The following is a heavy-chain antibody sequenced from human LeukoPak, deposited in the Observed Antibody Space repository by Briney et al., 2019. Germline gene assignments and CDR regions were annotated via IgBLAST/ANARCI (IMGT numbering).Heavy chain of an antibody. CDR1: GGSVSSANHW. D-gene: IGHD2-8*02. Sequence: TSSETLSLTCTVSGGSVSSANHWWTWIRQRPGEGLEWIGYIYYSGATHYNPSLRSRVALSVDTSKNQFSLNLRSVTAADTAVYYCAMSDGHCTGATCFNPFDQWGQGTLVTVSS. J-gene: IGHJ4*02. V-gene: IGHV4-31*03. CDR3: AMSDGHCTGATCFNPFDQ. CDR2: IYYSGAT.